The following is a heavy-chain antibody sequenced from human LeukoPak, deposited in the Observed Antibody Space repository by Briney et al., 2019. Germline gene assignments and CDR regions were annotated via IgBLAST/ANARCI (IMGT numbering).Heavy chain of an antibody. J-gene: IGHJ4*02. CDR3: ARLARFHCGGDCYSGFDY. V-gene: IGHV4-61*02. CDR2: IYTSGST. D-gene: IGHD2-21*02. Sequence: SQTLSLTCTVPGGSISSGSYYWSWIRQPAGKGLEWIGRIYTSGSTYYNPSLKSRVTISVDTSKNQFSLKLSSVTAADTAVYYCARLARFHCGGDCYSGFDYWGQGTLVTVSS. CDR1: GGSISSGSYY.